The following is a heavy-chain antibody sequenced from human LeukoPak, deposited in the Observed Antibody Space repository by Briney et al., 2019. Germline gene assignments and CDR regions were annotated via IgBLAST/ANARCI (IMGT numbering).Heavy chain of an antibody. CDR2: ISSSSSYI. CDR3: ARDPPLAAADPPFQH. CDR1: GFTFSSYS. Sequence: GASLRLSCAASGFTFSSYSMNWVRQAPGKGLEWVSSISSSSSYIYYADSVKGRFTISRDNAKNSLYLQMNSLRAEDTAVYYCARDPPLAAADPPFQHWGQGTLVTVSS. D-gene: IGHD6-13*01. V-gene: IGHV3-21*01. J-gene: IGHJ1*01.